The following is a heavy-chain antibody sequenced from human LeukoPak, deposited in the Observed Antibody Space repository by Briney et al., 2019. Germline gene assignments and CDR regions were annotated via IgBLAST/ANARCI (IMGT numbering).Heavy chain of an antibody. CDR2: IYYSGST. D-gene: IGHD3-3*01. Sequence: SETLSLTCTVSGASISSYYWSWIRQPPGKGLEWIGYIYYSGSTRYNPPLKSRVTISVDTSKNQFSPKLSSVTAADTAVYYCARVGILRFPSNWFDPWGQGTLVTVSS. CDR1: GASISSYY. J-gene: IGHJ5*02. V-gene: IGHV4-59*01. CDR3: ARVGILRFPSNWFDP.